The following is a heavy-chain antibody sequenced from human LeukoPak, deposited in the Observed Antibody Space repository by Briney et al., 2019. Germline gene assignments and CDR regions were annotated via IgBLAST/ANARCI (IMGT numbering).Heavy chain of an antibody. Sequence: SETLSLTCTVSGGYFSGYYWSWIRQSAGKGLEWIGRMHTGGTTNYNPSLQSRVILSVDVSTSQFSLNLTSVTAADTAVYYCARDTHYDFWGGYLNSFDPWGQGALVTVSS. J-gene: IGHJ5*02. D-gene: IGHD3-3*01. CDR2: MHTGGTT. V-gene: IGHV4-4*07. CDR3: ARDTHYDFWGGYLNSFDP. CDR1: GGYFSGYY.